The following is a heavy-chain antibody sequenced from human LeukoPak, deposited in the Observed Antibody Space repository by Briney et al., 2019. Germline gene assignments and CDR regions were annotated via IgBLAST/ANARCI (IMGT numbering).Heavy chain of an antibody. CDR1: GFTFSSYW. Sequence: GGSLRLSCAASGFTFSSYWMSWVRQAPGKGLEWVANVKQDGSEKYYVDSVKGRFTISRDNAKNSLYLQMNSLRAEDTAVYYCAREDYYDSSGYSYGMDVWGQGTTVTVSS. CDR3: AREDYYDSSGYSYGMDV. V-gene: IGHV3-7*01. D-gene: IGHD3-22*01. J-gene: IGHJ6*02. CDR2: VKQDGSEK.